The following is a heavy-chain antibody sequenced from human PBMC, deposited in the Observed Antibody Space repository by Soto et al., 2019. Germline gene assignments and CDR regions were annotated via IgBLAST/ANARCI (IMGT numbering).Heavy chain of an antibody. CDR2: INHSGST. V-gene: IGHV4-34*01. D-gene: IGHD3-9*01. J-gene: IGHJ4*02. CDR3: ARGPNKIFSYYDILTGYPH. CDR1: GGSSRGYY. Sequence: SETLSLTCAVYGGSSRGYYWSWIRQPPGKGLEWIGEINHSGSTNYNPSLKSRVTISVDTSKNLFSLKLSSVTAADTAVYYCARGPNKIFSYYDILTGYPHWGQGTLVTVS.